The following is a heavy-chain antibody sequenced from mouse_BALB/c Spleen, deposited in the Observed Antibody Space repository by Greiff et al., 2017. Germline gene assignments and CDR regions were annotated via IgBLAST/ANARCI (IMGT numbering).Heavy chain of an antibody. Sequence: EVNLVESGPSLVKPSQTLSLTCSVTGDSITSGYWNWIRKFPGNKLEYMGYISYSGSPYYNPSLNSRISITRDTSKNQYYLQLNSVTTEDTATYYCARSYYRYNYAMDYWGQGTSVTVSS. CDR2: ISYSGSP. J-gene: IGHJ4*01. V-gene: IGHV3-8*02. CDR1: GDSITSGY. D-gene: IGHD2-14*01. CDR3: ARSYYRYNYAMDY.